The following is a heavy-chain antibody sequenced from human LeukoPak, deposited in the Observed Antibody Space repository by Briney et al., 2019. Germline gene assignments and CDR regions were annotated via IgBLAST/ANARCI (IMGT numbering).Heavy chain of an antibody. CDR1: GGSISSGGYY. Sequence: SSETLSLTCTVSGGSISSGGYYWSWIRQPPGKGLEWIGEINHSGSTNYNPSLKSRVTISVDTSKNQFSLKLSSVTAADTAVYYCARGIGSDYWGQGTLVTVSS. J-gene: IGHJ4*02. CDR2: INHSGST. D-gene: IGHD2-2*03. CDR3: ARGIGSDY. V-gene: IGHV4-39*07.